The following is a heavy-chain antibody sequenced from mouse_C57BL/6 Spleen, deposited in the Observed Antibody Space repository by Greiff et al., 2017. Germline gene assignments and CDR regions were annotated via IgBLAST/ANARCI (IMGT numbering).Heavy chain of an antibody. CDR1: GYTFTSYW. CDR2: IYPGNSDT. CDR3: TRTGFYDYDSYYFDY. V-gene: IGHV1-5*01. J-gene: IGHJ2*01. Sequence: EVQLQQSGTVLARPGASVKMSCKTSGYTFTSYWMHWVKQRPGQGLEWIGAIYPGNSDTSYNQKFKGKAKLTAVTSASTAYMELSSLTNEDSAVYYCTRTGFYDYDSYYFDYWGQGTTLTVSS. D-gene: IGHD2-4*01.